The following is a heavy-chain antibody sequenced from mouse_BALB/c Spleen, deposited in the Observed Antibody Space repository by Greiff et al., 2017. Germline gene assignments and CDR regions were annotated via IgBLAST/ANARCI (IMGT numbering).Heavy chain of an antibody. CDR2: ISYDGSN. J-gene: IGHJ4*01. CDR1: GYSITSGYY. V-gene: IGHV3-6*02. Sequence: EVQLQQSGPGLVKPSQSLSLTCSVTGYSITSGYYWNWIRQFPGNKLEWMGYISYDGSNNYNPSLKNRISITRDTSKNQFFLKLNSVTTEDTATYYWASSGYDEGAWAMDYWGQGTSVTVTS. D-gene: IGHD2-2*01. CDR3: ASSGYDEGAWAMDY.